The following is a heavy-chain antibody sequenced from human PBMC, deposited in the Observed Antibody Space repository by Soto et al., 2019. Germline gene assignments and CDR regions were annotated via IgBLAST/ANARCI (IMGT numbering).Heavy chain of an antibody. CDR3: ARGGDFCSTGSCKASLGDAFDV. V-gene: IGHV1-2*02. J-gene: IGHJ3*01. CDR1: GYTFSDYY. Sequence: QVQLVQAGAEVKKPGASMKVSCKASGYTFSDYYMHWVRQAPGQGLECMGWISPNNGAKNYAQKFQDRVTMTRDASSTTAYMELSRLRSDDTAVYYCARGGDFCSTGSCKASLGDAFDVWGQGTTVTVSS. CDR2: ISPNNGAK. D-gene: IGHD2-15*01.